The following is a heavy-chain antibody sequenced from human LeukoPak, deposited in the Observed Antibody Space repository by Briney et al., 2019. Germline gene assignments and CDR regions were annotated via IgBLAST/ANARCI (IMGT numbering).Heavy chain of an antibody. CDR1: GFTFSSYA. CDR3: AKLRSGWYLIDY. CDR2: ISGSGGST. Sequence: PGGSLRLSCAASGFTFSSYAMSWVRQAPGKGLEWVSAISGSGGSTYYADSVKGRFTISGDNSKNTLYLQVNSLRAGDTAVYYCAKLRSGWYLIDYWGQGTLVTVSS. D-gene: IGHD6-19*01. J-gene: IGHJ4*02. V-gene: IGHV3-23*01.